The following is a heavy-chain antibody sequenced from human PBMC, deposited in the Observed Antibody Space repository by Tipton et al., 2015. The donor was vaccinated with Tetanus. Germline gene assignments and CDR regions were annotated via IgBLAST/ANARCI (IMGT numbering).Heavy chain of an antibody. CDR3: ARLREIVRRSGWAFDY. J-gene: IGHJ4*02. CDR2: IYYNGNT. CDR1: RGSISSGTFY. D-gene: IGHD5-12*01. Sequence: TLSLTCTVSRGSISSGTFYWDWIRQPPGKGLEWIGNIYYNGNTLENPSLKGRVTLSLDKSKNQFSLNLTSVTAADTAVYYCARLREIVRRSGWAFDYWGQGILVSVAS. V-gene: IGHV4-39*01.